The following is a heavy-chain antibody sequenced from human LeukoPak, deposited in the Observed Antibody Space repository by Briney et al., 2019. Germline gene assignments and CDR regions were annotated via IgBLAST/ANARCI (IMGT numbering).Heavy chain of an antibody. CDR2: ISYDGSNK. CDR1: GFTFSSYG. D-gene: IGHD3-22*01. Sequence: PGGSLRLSCAASGFTFSSYGMHWVRQAPGKGLEWVAVISYDGSNKYYADSVKGRFTVSRDNSKNTLYLQMNSLRAEDTAVYYCARAHYDSSGYLFGYWGQGTLVTVSS. V-gene: IGHV3-30*03. J-gene: IGHJ4*02. CDR3: ARAHYDSSGYLFGY.